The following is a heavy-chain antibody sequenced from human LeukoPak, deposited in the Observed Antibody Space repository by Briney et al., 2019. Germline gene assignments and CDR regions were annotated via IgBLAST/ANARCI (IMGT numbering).Heavy chain of an antibody. J-gene: IGHJ4*02. Sequence: HPGGSLRLSCAASGFTFSSYSMNWVRQAPGKGLEWVSYISSSSSTIYYADSVKGRFTISRDNAKNSLYLQMNSLRAEDTAVYYCARDGTANYDYWGQGTLVTVSS. D-gene: IGHD5-18*01. CDR3: ARDGTANYDY. V-gene: IGHV3-48*04. CDR1: GFTFSSYS. CDR2: ISSSSSTI.